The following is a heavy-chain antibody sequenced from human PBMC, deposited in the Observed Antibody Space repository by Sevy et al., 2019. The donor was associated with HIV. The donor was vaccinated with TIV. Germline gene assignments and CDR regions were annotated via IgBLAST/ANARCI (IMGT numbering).Heavy chain of an antibody. Sequence: GGSLRLSCAASGFTGFTFGDLYMSWIRQAPGKGLEWVSYISSSGISMYYADSVKGRFTISRDNAKNSLYLQMNSLRAEDTAFYYCATYIYDSSGLDYWGQGTLVTVSS. CDR2: ISSSGISM. CDR3: ATYIYDSSGLDY. CDR1: GFTGFTFGDLY. D-gene: IGHD3-22*01. J-gene: IGHJ4*02. V-gene: IGHV3-11*01.